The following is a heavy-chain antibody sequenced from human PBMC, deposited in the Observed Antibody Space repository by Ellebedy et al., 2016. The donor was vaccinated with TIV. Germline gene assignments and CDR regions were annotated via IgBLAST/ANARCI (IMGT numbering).Heavy chain of an antibody. D-gene: IGHD1-1*01. CDR1: AFTFSNYW. V-gene: IGHV3-7*01. CDR2: IKKDGSEG. CDR3: ARVLWRPTTGLRFDN. J-gene: IGHJ4*02. Sequence: GGSLRLXCVVSAFTFSNYWMTWVRQAPGKGLEWVANIKKDGSEGYYVDSVKGRFTISKDNAKNSLYLQMNSLRVEDTAVYYCARVLWRPTTGLRFDNWGQGTLVTVSS.